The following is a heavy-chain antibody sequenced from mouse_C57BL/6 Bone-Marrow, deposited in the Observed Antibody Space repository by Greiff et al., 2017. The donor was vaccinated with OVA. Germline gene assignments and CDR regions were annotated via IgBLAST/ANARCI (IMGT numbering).Heavy chain of an antibody. D-gene: IGHD1-1*01. V-gene: IGHV14-4*01. CDR3: TTVVAPFAY. J-gene: IGHJ3*01. CDR2: IDPENGDT. Sequence: ESGAELVRPGASVKLSCTASGFNIKDDYMHWVKQRPEQGLEWIGWIDPENGDTEYASKFQGKATITADTSSNTAYLQLSSLTSEDTAVYYCTTVVAPFAYWGQGTLVTVSA. CDR1: GFNIKDDY.